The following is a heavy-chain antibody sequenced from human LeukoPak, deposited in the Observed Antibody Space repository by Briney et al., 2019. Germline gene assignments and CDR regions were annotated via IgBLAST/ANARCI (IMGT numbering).Heavy chain of an antibody. J-gene: IGHJ3*02. CDR1: GFTFSSYA. CDR3: AKDLQYYYDSSGYYPHDAFDI. V-gene: IGHV3-23*01. CDR2: ISGSGGST. Sequence: GGSLRLSCAASGFTFSSYAMSWVRQAPGKGLEWVSAISGSGGSTYYADSVKGRFTISRDNSKNTLYLQMNSLRAEDTAVYYCAKDLQYYYDSSGYYPHDAFDIWGQGTMVTVSS. D-gene: IGHD3-22*01.